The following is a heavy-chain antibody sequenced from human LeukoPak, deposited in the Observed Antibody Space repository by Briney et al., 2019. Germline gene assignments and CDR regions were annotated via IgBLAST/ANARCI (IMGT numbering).Heavy chain of an antibody. CDR3: ARLGYCSGGACYTLDF. V-gene: IGHV3-48*03. CDR2: ASSSVGAV. J-gene: IGHJ4*02. D-gene: IGHD2-15*01. Sequence: QSGGSLRLSCKGSEFTLSNYEMTWVRQAPGKGLEWVSYASSSVGAVFYADSVKGRFTTSRDKDRNSLYLQMDNLRVEDTAVYYCARLGYCSGGACYTLDFWGRGALVTVSS. CDR1: EFTLSNYE.